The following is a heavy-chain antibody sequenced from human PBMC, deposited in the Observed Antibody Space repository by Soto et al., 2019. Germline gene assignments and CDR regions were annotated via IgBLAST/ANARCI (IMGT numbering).Heavy chain of an antibody. CDR2: IYYSGST. CDR3: ATYDSGGKFDF. Sequence: LSLTCTVSGGSISSGDYYWSWIRQPPGKGLEWIGYIYYSGSTYYNPSLKSRVTISVDTSKNQFSLKLSSVTAADTAVYYCATYDSGGKFDFWGLGTLVTVSS. J-gene: IGHJ4*02. CDR1: GGSISSGDYY. D-gene: IGHD3-22*01. V-gene: IGHV4-30-4*03.